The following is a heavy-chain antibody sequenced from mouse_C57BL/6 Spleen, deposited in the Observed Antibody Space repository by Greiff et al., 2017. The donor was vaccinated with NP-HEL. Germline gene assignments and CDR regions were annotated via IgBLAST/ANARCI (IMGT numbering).Heavy chain of an antibody. CDR2: ISDGGSYT. J-gene: IGHJ3*01. CDR3: AREGYDYDLFAY. Sequence: EVKLMESGGGLVKPGGSLKLSCAASGFTFSSYAMSWVRQTPEKRLEWVATISDGGSYTYYPDNVKGRFTISRDNAKNNLYLQMSHLKSEDTAMYYCAREGYDYDLFAYWGQGTLVTVSA. V-gene: IGHV5-4*01. CDR1: GFTFSSYA. D-gene: IGHD2-4*01.